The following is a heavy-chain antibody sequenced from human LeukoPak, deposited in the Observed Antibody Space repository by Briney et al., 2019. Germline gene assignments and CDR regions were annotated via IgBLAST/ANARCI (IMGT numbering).Heavy chain of an antibody. J-gene: IGHJ4*02. CDR2: VFYSGST. Sequence: SETLSLTCTVSGSSISSYYWSWIRQPPGKGLEWIGYVFYSGSTNYNPSLKSRATISLDTSKNQFSLKLTSVTAADTAVYYCASSQWVVPGSHWGQGALVIVSS. V-gene: IGHV4-59*08. CDR1: GSSISSYY. D-gene: IGHD6-19*01. CDR3: ASSQWVVPGSH.